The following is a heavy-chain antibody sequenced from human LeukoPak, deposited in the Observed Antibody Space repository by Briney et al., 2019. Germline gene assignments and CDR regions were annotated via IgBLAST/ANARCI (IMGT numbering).Heavy chain of an antibody. V-gene: IGHV4-34*01. D-gene: IGHD6-6*01. Sequence: SETLSLTCDVYRGPFSGYFWSWIRQPPGKGLEWIGEINHSGSTNYNPSLKSRVTISVDTSKTQFSLKLSSVTAADTAVYYCARGSRARPPYYYYYMDVWGKGTTVTVSS. CDR1: RGPFSGYF. CDR2: INHSGST. J-gene: IGHJ6*03. CDR3: ARGSRARPPYYYYYMDV.